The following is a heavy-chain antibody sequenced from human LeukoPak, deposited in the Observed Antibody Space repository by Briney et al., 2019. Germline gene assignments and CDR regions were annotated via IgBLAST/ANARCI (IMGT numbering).Heavy chain of an antibody. V-gene: IGHV4-59*12. J-gene: IGHJ3*02. CDR1: GGSIAGFY. Sequence: SETLSLTCTVSGGSIAGFYWSWFRQSPGKGLEWIGYTYYSGSTYYNPSLKSRVSLSVDTSKNQFSLKLSSVTAADTALYYCARAGYDVLTGYCGAFDIWGQGTMVIVSS. CDR2: TYYSGST. D-gene: IGHD3-9*01. CDR3: ARAGYDVLTGYCGAFDI.